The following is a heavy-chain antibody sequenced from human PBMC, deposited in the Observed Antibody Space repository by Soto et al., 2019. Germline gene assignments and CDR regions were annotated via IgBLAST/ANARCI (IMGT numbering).Heavy chain of an antibody. CDR1: GDSISTYY. CDR3: ARGASSSWFDY. D-gene: IGHD6-13*01. Sequence: SETLSLTCTVSGDSISTYYWSWIRQPPGKGLQWIGYIYYSGSTNYNPSLKSRVTISVDTSKNQFSLKLSSVTAADTAVYYCARGASSSWFDYWGQGTLVTVSS. CDR2: IYYSGST. V-gene: IGHV4-59*01. J-gene: IGHJ4*02.